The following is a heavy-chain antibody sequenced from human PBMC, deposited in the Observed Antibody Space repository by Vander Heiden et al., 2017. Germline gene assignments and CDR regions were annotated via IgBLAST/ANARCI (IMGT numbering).Heavy chain of an antibody. V-gene: IGHV3-7*01. CDR2: IKEDESAR. D-gene: IGHD3-3*01. J-gene: IGHJ3*01. CDR3: ARDRGDGFPLLSPFDL. CDR1: GFTLSRHW. Sequence: EVQLVESGGGLVQPGGSLRLHCAASGFTLSRHWMSWVRQAPGKGLEWVANIKEDESARYYVASVKGRFTISREDAKNSLYLQMNSLRAEDTAIYYCARDRGDGFPLLSPFDLWGQGTMVTVSS.